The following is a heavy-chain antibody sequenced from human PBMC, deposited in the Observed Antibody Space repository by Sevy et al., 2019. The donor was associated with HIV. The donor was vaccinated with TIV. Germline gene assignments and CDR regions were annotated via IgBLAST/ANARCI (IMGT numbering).Heavy chain of an antibody. D-gene: IGHD7-27*01. CDR1: GFTFSSYD. J-gene: IGHJ4*02. CDR2: IGTAGDT. Sequence: GVSLRLSCAASGFTFSSYDMHWVRQATGKGLEWVSAIGTAGDTYYPGSVKGRFTISRENAKNSLYLQMNSLRAGDTAVYYCARESPSGDFDYWGQGTLVTVSS. CDR3: ARESPSGDFDY. V-gene: IGHV3-13*01.